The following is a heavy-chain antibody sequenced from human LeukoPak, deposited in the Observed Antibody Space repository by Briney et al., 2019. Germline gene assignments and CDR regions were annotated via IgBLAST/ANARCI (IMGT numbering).Heavy chain of an antibody. CDR3: ARQQPGPGVDY. CDR1: GYGFTNYW. D-gene: IGHD3-10*01. Sequence: GESLKISCKTSGYGFTNYWIGWVRQMPGKGLEWMGIIYPGGSDIRYSPSFQGQVTISADKSISTAYLQWSSLKASDTAMYYCARQQPGPGVDYWGQGTLVTVSS. CDR2: IYPGGSDI. J-gene: IGHJ4*02. V-gene: IGHV5-51*01.